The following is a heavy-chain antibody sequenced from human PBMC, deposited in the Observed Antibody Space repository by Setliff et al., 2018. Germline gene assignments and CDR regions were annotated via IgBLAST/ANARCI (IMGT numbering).Heavy chain of an antibody. D-gene: IGHD5-12*01. V-gene: IGHV1-2*02. CDR3: TRGGFSTSRRDYWYFDL. CDR2: INPRSGGT. CDR1: GYTFTDFH. Sequence: ASVKVSCKASGYTFTDFHIHWVRQAPGQRPEWMAWINPRSGGTNYAQNIQGRVSMTRDTSSSTAYMELSGLTSDDTAVYYCTRGGFSTSRRDYWYFDLWGRGTLVTVSS. J-gene: IGHJ2*01.